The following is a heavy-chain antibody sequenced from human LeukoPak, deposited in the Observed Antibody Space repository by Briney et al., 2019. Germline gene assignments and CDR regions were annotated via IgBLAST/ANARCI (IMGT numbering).Heavy chain of an antibody. D-gene: IGHD6-13*01. CDR2: ISSSSSYI. J-gene: IGHJ4*02. Sequence: GGSLRLSCAASGFTFSSYSMNWVRQAPGKGLEWVSSISSSSSYIYYADSVKGRFTISRDNAKNSMYLQMNSLRAEDTAVYYCARNRAAALDYWGQGTLVTVSS. V-gene: IGHV3-21*01. CDR1: GFTFSSYS. CDR3: ARNRAAALDY.